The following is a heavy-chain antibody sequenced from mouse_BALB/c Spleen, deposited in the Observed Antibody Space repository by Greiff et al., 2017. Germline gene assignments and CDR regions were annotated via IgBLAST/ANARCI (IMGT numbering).Heavy chain of an antibody. Sequence: QVQLQQSGAELVRPGVSVKISCKGSGYTFTDYAMHWVKQSHAKSLEWIGVISTYYGDASYNQKFKGKATMTVDKSSSTAYMELARLTSEDSAICYCAGGGGYDGGVMDYWGQGTSVTVSS. V-gene: IGHV1S137*01. D-gene: IGHD2-2*01. J-gene: IGHJ4*01. CDR2: ISTYYGDA. CDR3: AGGGGYDGGVMDY. CDR1: GYTFTDYA.